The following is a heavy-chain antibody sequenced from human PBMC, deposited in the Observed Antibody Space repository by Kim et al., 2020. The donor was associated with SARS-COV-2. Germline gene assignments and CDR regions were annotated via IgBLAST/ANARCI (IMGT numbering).Heavy chain of an antibody. D-gene: IGHD1-26*01. CDR3: ARDQSLVGGTVDAFEV. V-gene: IGHV4-30-4*01. CDR1: GGSISSGDSY. CDR2: IYYSGST. Sequence: SETLSLTCTVSGGSISSGDSYWIWIRQPLGKGLEWIAYIYYSGSTYYNPSLKSRVTISVDTSKNQFSLKLSSVTAADTAVYYCARDQSLVGGTVDAFEV. J-gene: IGHJ3*01.